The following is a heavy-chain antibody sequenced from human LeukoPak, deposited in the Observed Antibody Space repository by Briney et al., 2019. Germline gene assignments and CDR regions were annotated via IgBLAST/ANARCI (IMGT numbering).Heavy chain of an antibody. CDR2: ISYDGSNK. Sequence: GGSLRLSCAASGFTFSSYAMHWVRQAPGKGLEWVAVISYDGSNKYYADSVKGRFTISRDNSKNTLYLQMNSLRAEDTAVYYCARDLGYSSSWTAFDYWGQGTLVTVSS. D-gene: IGHD6-13*01. J-gene: IGHJ4*02. V-gene: IGHV3-30-3*01. CDR1: GFTFSSYA. CDR3: ARDLGYSSSWTAFDY.